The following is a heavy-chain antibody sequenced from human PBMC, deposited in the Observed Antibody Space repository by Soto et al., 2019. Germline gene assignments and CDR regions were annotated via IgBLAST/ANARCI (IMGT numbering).Heavy chain of an antibody. CDR3: ARDREVWLRGWGFDY. D-gene: IGHD2-21*01. J-gene: IGHJ4*02. CDR2: IYYSGST. V-gene: IGHV4-59*01. CDR1: GGSIKNYY. Sequence: PSETLSLTCSVSGGSIKNYYWNWIRQAPGKGLEWIGYIYYSGSTNYHPSLRGRVTISVDTSKNQFSLKLTSVTAADTAVYYCARDREVWLRGWGFDYWGQGALVTVSS.